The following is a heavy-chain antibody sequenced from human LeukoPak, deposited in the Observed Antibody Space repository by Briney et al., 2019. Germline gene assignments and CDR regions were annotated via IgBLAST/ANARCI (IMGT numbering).Heavy chain of an antibody. V-gene: IGHV4-61*05. D-gene: IGHD3-10*01. Sequence: PSETLSLTCTVSGGSISSSSYDWRWIRQPPGKGLEWIGYIDYSGSTNYNPSLKSRVTISVDTSKNQFSLKLSSVTAADTAVYYCARSTSVSDFRGVIPSIFDYWGQGTLVTVSS. CDR2: IDYSGST. CDR1: GGSISSSSYD. CDR3: ARSTSVSDFRGVIPSIFDY. J-gene: IGHJ4*02.